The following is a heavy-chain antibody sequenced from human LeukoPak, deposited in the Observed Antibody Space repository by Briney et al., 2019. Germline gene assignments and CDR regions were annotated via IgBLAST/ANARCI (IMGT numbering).Heavy chain of an antibody. CDR2: IYHSGST. CDR1: GFTFSSYW. J-gene: IGHJ3*02. D-gene: IGHD3-22*01. V-gene: IGHV4-4*02. Sequence: GSLRLSCAASGFTFSSYWMSWVRQPPGKGLEWIGEIYHSGSTNYNPSLKSRVTISVDKSKNQFSLKLSSVTAADTAVYYCARSTSDITMIVVANAFDIWGQGTMVTVSS. CDR3: ARSTSDITMIVVANAFDI.